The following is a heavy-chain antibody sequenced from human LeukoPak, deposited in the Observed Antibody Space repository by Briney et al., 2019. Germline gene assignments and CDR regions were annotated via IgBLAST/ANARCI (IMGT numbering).Heavy chain of an antibody. Sequence: ASVKVSCKASGYTFTSYDMNWVRQATGQGLEWMGWMNPNSGNTGYAQNFQGRVTMTMNTSITTAYMQLSSLRSEDTAVYYCATDLKGPYSSNWRGAFDLWGQGTGVTVSS. CDR2: MNPNSGNT. J-gene: IGHJ3*01. CDR1: GYTFTSYD. V-gene: IGHV1-8*01. D-gene: IGHD6-13*01. CDR3: ATDLKGPYSSNWRGAFDL.